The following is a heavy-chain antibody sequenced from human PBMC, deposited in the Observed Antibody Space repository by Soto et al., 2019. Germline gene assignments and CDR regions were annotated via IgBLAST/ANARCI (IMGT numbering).Heavy chain of an antibody. CDR2: IYYSGTT. Sequence: SETLSLTCTVSGGSISSGGYYWSWIRQHPGKGLEWIGYIYYSGTTYYNPSLRSRVTMSVDTSKNQFSLKLTSVTAADTAVYYCAGGLLLYYFDVHYWGQGTLVTVSS. V-gene: IGHV4-31*03. J-gene: IGHJ4*02. CDR3: AGGLLLYYFDVHY. D-gene: IGHD2-15*01. CDR1: GGSISSGGYY.